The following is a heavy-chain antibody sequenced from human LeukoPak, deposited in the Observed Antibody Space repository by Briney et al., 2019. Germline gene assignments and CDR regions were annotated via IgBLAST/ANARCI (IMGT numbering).Heavy chain of an antibody. D-gene: IGHD4-17*01. CDR1: GGTFNNFA. V-gene: IGHV1-69*13. CDR3: AKAATVTSNWFDP. Sequence: GASVKVSCKVSGGTFNNFALSWVRQAPGQGLEWVGGTIRVSGTTKYAQNLQGRVKVTADGSTSTAYMEMSSLRAEDTALYYCAKAATVTSNWFDPWGQGTLVTVSS. J-gene: IGHJ5*02. CDR2: TIRVSGTT.